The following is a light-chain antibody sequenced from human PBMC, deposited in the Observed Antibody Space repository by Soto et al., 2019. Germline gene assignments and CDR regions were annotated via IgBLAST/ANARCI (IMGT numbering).Light chain of an antibody. V-gene: IGKV1-39*01. CDR1: QSISSY. Sequence: IQMTQSPSSLSASVGDMVTITCRASQSISSYLNWYQQKPGKAPNLLMYGASYLKSGVPTRFSGSGSGTDFTLTISSLQPEDFAIYYCQQTYTTPEITFGQGTRLEIK. CDR3: QQTYTTPEIT. CDR2: GAS. J-gene: IGKJ5*01.